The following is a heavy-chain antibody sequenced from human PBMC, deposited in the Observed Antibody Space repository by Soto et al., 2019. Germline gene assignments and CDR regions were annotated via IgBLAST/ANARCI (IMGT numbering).Heavy chain of an antibody. D-gene: IGHD3-3*01. Sequence: VGSLRLSCAASGFTFSSYWMSWVRQAPGKGLEWVANIKQDGSEKYYVDSVKGRFTISRDNAKNSLYLQMNSLRAEDTAVYYCARGGNTIFGVVYYYYGMDVWGQGTTVTVSS. CDR2: IKQDGSEK. V-gene: IGHV3-7*01. CDR3: ARGGNTIFGVVYYYYGMDV. J-gene: IGHJ6*02. CDR1: GFTFSSYW.